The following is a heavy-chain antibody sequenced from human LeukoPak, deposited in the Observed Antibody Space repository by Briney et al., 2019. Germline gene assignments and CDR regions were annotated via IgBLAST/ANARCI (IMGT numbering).Heavy chain of an antibody. CDR3: AKPYYDSSGSHFDY. D-gene: IGHD3-22*01. CDR2: IWYGGSST. J-gene: IGHJ4*02. CDR1: GFTFSSCG. Sequence: GGSLRLSCAASGFTFSSCGMHWVRQAPGKGLEWVAVIWYGGSSTHYADSVKGRFTISRDNSKNTLYLQMNSLRAEDTAVYYCAKPYYDSSGSHFDYWGQGTLVTVSS. V-gene: IGHV3-30*02.